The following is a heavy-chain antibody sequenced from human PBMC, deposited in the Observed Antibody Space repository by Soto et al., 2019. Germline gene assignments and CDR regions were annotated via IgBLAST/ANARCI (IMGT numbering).Heavy chain of an antibody. CDR1: GCPLSRGLYY. CDR3: ARDPGGTKWLDP. D-gene: IGHD3-16*01. V-gene: IGHV4-31*02. CDR2: IFYSGST. Sequence: SETLSLTWPFSGCPLSRGLYYLHWLRQHPGKGLEWIGYIFYSGSTYYNPSLKSRVTISVDMSKNQFSLRLSSVTAADTAGYYCARDPGGTKWLDPWGQGTLVTVSS. J-gene: IGHJ5*02.